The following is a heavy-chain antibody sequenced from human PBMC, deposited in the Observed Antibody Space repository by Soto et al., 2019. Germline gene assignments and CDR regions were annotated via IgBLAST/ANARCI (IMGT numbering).Heavy chain of an antibody. CDR3: ARVPYYGSGSYRVDY. CDR2: INHSGST. CDR1: GGSFSGYY. Sequence: QVQLQQWGAGLLKPSETLSLTCAVYGGSFSGYYWSWIRQPPGKGLEWIGEINHSGSTNYNPSLRIRVTISVDTSTNQFSLKLSSVTAADTAVYYCARVPYYGSGSYRVDYWGQGTLVTVSS. D-gene: IGHD3-10*01. V-gene: IGHV4-34*01. J-gene: IGHJ4*02.